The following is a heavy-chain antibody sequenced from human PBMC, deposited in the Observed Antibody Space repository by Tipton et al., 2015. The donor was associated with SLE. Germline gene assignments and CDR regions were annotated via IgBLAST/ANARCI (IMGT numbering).Heavy chain of an antibody. CDR3: AKTDLMEVGGPTFDI. Sequence: TLSLTCTVSGGSISSGSYYWSWIRQPAGKGLEWIGYIYISGSTNYNPSLKSRVTISVDTSKNQFSLKLSSVTAADTAVYYCAKTDLMEVGGPTFDIWGQGTMVTVSS. J-gene: IGHJ3*02. D-gene: IGHD1-26*01. V-gene: IGHV4-61*09. CDR2: IYISGST. CDR1: GGSISSGSYY.